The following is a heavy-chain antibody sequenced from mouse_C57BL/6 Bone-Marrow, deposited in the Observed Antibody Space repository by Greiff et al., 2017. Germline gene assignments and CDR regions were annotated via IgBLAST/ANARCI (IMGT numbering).Heavy chain of an antibody. Sequence: QVQLQQSGPGLVQPSQSLSITCTVSGFSLTSHGVHWVRQSPGKGLEWLGVIWSGGSTDYNAAFISRLSISKDNSKSQVFFKMNSLQADDTAIYYCARKAFYYGSSYYAMDYWGQGTSVTVSS. CDR3: ARKAFYYGSSYYAMDY. V-gene: IGHV2-2*01. J-gene: IGHJ4*01. CDR1: GFSLTSHG. D-gene: IGHD1-1*01. CDR2: IWSGGST.